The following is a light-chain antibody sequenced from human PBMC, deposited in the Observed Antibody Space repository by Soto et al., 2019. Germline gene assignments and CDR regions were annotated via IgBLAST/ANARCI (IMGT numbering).Light chain of an antibody. CDR2: DAS. CDR1: QSISSW. Sequence: IQVTLSPSSLSASVGDRVTITCRASQSISSWLAWYQQKPGKAPKLLIYDASSLESGVPLRFSGGGSGTDFTLTISSLQPEDFATYYCQQFNNYPPLTFGGGTKV. J-gene: IGKJ4*01. CDR3: QQFNNYPPLT. V-gene: IGKV1-5*01.